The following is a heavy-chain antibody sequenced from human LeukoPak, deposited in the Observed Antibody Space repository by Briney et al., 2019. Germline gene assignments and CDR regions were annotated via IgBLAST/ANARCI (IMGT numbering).Heavy chain of an antibody. D-gene: IGHD5-12*01. J-gene: IGHJ4*02. CDR1: GGSISSYY. CDR3: ARGDDYKSTLFDY. Sequence: PSETLSLTCTVSGGSISSYYWNWIRQPPGKGLDWIGYISYSGTTNYNPSLKSRVTISVDTSKKQFSLKLTSATAADTAVYYCARGDDYKSTLFDYWGQGTLVTVSS. V-gene: IGHV4-59*01. CDR2: ISYSGTT.